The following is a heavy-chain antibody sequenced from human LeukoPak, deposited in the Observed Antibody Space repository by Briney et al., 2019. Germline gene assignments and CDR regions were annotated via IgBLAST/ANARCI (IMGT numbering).Heavy chain of an antibody. J-gene: IGHJ3*02. D-gene: IGHD7-27*01. V-gene: IGHV1-24*01. CDR2: FDPEDGET. CDR3: ATDRWVGKAFDI. CDR1: GYTLTELS. Sequence: ASVKVSCKVSGYTLTELSMHWVRQAPGKGLEWMGGFDPEDGETIYAQKFQGRVTMTEDTSTDTAYMELSSLRSEDTAVYYCATDRWVGKAFDIWGQGTMVTVSS.